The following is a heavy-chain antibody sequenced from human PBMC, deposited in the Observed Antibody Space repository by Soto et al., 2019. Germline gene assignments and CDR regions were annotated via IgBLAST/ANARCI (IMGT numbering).Heavy chain of an antibody. D-gene: IGHD3-3*01. V-gene: IGHV3-21*01. CDR1: GFIFNTYS. CDR2: ISPSGSYM. Sequence: GGSLRLSCAASGFIFNTYSMDWVRQAPGKGLEWVASISPSGSYMYYGDSLKGRFTVSRDNAKNSLYLQMDSLRADDTAIYYCARFGLVTFDCWGQGTLVTVSS. CDR3: ARFGLVTFDC. J-gene: IGHJ4*02.